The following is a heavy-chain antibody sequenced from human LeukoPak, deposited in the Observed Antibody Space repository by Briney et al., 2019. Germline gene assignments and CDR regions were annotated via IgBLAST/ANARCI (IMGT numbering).Heavy chain of an antibody. V-gene: IGHV4-39*01. CDR3: AREHGTMVRGVARFDP. Sequence: SETLSLTCTVSGGSISSSSYYWGWIRQPPGKGLEWIGSIYYSGSTYYNPSLKSRVTISVDTSKNQFSLKLNSVTAADTAVYYFAREHGTMVRGVARFDPWGQGTLVTVSS. D-gene: IGHD3-10*01. CDR2: IYYSGST. J-gene: IGHJ5*02. CDR1: GGSISSSSYY.